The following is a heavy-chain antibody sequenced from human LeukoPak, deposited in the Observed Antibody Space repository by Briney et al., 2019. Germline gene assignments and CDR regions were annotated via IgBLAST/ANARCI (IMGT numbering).Heavy chain of an antibody. D-gene: IGHD3-22*01. V-gene: IGHV3-23*01. Sequence: GGSLRLPCTASGFIFNNYGLTWVRQAPGKGLEWVSAISNDGGGTQYADFVEGRFTISRDNSKNTLFLQMSSLRAEDTALYYCAKGSSGYFADLWGQGTLVTVSS. CDR3: AKGSSGYFADL. CDR2: ISNDGGGT. J-gene: IGHJ5*02. CDR1: GFIFNNYG.